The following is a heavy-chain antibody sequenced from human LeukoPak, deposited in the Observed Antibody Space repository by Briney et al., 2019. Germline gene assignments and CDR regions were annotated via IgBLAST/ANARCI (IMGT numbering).Heavy chain of an antibody. CDR2: IYSGGST. Sequence: PGGSLRLSCAASGFTVSSNYMSWVRQAPGKGLEWVSVIYSGGSTYYADSVKGRFTISRDNSKNTLYLQMNSLRAEDTAVYYCARGSRDGYNMWYFDLWGQGTLVTVSS. CDR1: GFTVSSNY. CDR3: ARGSRDGYNMWYFDL. V-gene: IGHV3-66*01. J-gene: IGHJ2*01. D-gene: IGHD5-24*01.